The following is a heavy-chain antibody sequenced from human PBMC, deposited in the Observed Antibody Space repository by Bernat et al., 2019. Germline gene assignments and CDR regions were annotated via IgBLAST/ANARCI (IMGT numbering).Heavy chain of an antibody. J-gene: IGHJ4*02. Sequence: EVQLVESGGGLVQPGGSLRLSCAASGFTFSSYEMNWVRQAPGKGLEWVSYISSSGSTIYYADSVKGRFTISRDNAKNSLYLQMNSLRAEDTAVYYCARGQGREDYFDCWGRGTLVTVSS. CDR3: ARGQGREDYFDC. V-gene: IGHV3-48*03. CDR2: ISSSGSTI. CDR1: GFTFSSYE.